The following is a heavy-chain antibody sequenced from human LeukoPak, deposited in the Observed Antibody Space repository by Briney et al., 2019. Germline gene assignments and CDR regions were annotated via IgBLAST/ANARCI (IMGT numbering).Heavy chain of an antibody. V-gene: IGHV4-30-4*08. CDR2: IYYSGST. D-gene: IGHD5-18*01. CDR1: GGSISSGDYY. CDR3: ARGTAMVPFDY. Sequence: SETLSLTCTVSGGSISSGDYYWSWIRQLPGKGLEWIGYIYYSGSTYYNPSLKSRVTISVDTSKNQFSLKLSSVTAADTAVYYCARGTAMVPFDYWGQGTLVTVSS. J-gene: IGHJ4*02.